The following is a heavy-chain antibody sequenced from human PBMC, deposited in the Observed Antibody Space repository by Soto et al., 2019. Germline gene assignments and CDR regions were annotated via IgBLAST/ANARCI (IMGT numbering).Heavy chain of an antibody. D-gene: IGHD6-6*01. V-gene: IGHV4-39*01. CDR2: IYYSGNT. CDR1: GGSISSGGYY. J-gene: IGHJ4*02. CDR3: ASSSPFHY. Sequence: SETLSLTCTVSGGSISSGGYYWSWIRQHPGRGLEWIGSIYYSGNTYYNPSLKSRVSISIDTSRNQFSLKLTSVTAADTGVYYCASSSPFHYWGPGILGTVSS.